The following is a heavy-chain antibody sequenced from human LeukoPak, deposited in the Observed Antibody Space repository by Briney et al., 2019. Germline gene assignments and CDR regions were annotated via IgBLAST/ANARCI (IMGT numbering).Heavy chain of an antibody. V-gene: IGHV1-69*04. D-gene: IGHD6-6*01. Sequence: VASVKVSCKASVGTFSSYTISWVRHAPGQGLEWMGRIIPILGIANYAQKFQGRVTITADKSTSTDYMELSSLRSEDTAVYYCARETAARGYYMDVWGKGTTVTVSS. CDR3: ARETAARGYYMDV. CDR2: IIPILGIA. J-gene: IGHJ6*03. CDR1: VGTFSSYT.